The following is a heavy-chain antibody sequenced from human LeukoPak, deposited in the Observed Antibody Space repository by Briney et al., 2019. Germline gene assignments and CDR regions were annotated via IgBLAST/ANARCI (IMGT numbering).Heavy chain of an antibody. CDR3: AREYSSGWYYYDY. CDR2: IWYDGSNK. CDR1: GFTFSSYG. J-gene: IGHJ4*02. Sequence: GGSLRLSCAASGFTFSSYGMHWVRQAPGKGLEWVAVIWYDGSNKYYADSVKGRFTISRDNSKNTLYLQMNSLRAEDTAVYCCAREYSSGWYYYDYWGQGTLVTVSS. D-gene: IGHD6-19*01. V-gene: IGHV3-33*01.